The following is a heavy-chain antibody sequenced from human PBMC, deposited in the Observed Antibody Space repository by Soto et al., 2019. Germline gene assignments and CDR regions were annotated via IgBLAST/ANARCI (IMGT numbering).Heavy chain of an antibody. CDR2: ITSSSSYT. J-gene: IGHJ4*02. CDR3: TGGQDNLAVNFDS. D-gene: IGHD1-1*01. V-gene: IGHV3-11*03. CDR1: GSSFRDYY. Sequence: PGGSLRLSCVASGSSFRDYYMSWIRQSPGKGLEWLSYITSSSSYTHYADSVKGRFTISRDNAKNSLYLQMNSLRAEDTATYYCTGGQDNLAVNFDSWGQGTPVTVSS.